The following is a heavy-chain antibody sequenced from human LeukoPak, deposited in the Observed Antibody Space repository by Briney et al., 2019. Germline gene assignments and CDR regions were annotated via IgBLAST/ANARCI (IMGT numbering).Heavy chain of an antibody. Sequence: GGSLRLSCAASGFTFSSYGMHWVRQAPGKGPEWVAFIRYDGSNKYYADSVKGRFTISRDNSKNTLYLQMNSLRAEDTAVYYCAKESYYDSSGYYSYFDYWGQGTLVTVSS. V-gene: IGHV3-30*02. CDR3: AKESYYDSSGYYSYFDY. J-gene: IGHJ4*02. CDR2: IRYDGSNK. D-gene: IGHD3-22*01. CDR1: GFTFSSYG.